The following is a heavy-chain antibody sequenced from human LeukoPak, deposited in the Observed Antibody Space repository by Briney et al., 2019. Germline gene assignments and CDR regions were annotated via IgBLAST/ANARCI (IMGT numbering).Heavy chain of an antibody. CDR2: ISHSGTT. CDR1: GGSISSGGYS. D-gene: IGHD6-13*01. CDR3: ARYSSTWPYWYFDL. V-gene: IGHV4-30-2*01. Sequence: PSETLSLTCAVSGGSISSGGYSWSWIRQPPGKGLEWIGYISHSGTTYYNPSLKTPVTISVDKSKNQFSLKLTSVTAAGTAVYYCARYSSTWPYWYFDLWGRGTLVTVSS. J-gene: IGHJ2*01.